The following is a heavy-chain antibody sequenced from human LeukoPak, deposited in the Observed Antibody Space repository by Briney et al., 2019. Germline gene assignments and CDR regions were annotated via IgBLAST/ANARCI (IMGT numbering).Heavy chain of an antibody. J-gene: IGHJ4*02. V-gene: IGHV4-34*01. CDR1: GGSFSGYY. D-gene: IGHD3-10*01. CDR3: ASENCYGSGSYSYDY. CDR2: INHSGST. Sequence: SENLSLTCAVYGGSFSGYYWSWIRQPPGKGLEWIGEINHSGSTNYNPSLKSRVTISVDTSKNQFSLKLSSVTAADTAVYYCASENCYGSGSYSYDYWGQGTLVTVSS.